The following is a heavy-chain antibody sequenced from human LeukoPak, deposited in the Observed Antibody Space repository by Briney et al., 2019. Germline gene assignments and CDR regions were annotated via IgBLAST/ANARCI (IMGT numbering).Heavy chain of an antibody. Sequence: SETLSLTCTVSGGSISSYYWSWIRRPPGKGLEWIGYISYSGSTFYNPSLQSRVTISVDTSKSHFSLQLSSVTSADTAVYYCARSDGVGAGYYYYGVDVWGLGTTVTVSS. V-gene: IGHV4-59*01. CDR3: ARSDGVGAGYYYYGVDV. D-gene: IGHD1-26*01. CDR2: ISYSGST. J-gene: IGHJ6*02. CDR1: GGSISSYY.